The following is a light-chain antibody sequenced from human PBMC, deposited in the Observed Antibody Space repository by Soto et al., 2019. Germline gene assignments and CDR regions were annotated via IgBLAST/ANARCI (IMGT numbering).Light chain of an antibody. CDR2: GAS. Sequence: EIVLTQSPGTLSLSPGERATLSCRASQSVSSSYLARYQQNPGQAPRLLIYGASSRATGIPDRFSGSGSGTDFALTISRLEREDFAVYYCQQDGRSLTFGGGTKVEIK. V-gene: IGKV3-20*01. CDR3: QQDGRSLT. J-gene: IGKJ4*02. CDR1: QSVSSSY.